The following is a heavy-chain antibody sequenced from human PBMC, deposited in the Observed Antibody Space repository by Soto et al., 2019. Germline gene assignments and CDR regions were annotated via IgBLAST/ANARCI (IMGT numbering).Heavy chain of an antibody. V-gene: IGHV1-18*01. CDR3: ARGGGYYGSGTYPFDY. J-gene: IGHJ4*02. CDR2: ISVYNYNT. D-gene: IGHD3-10*01. Sequence: QVQLVQSEAEVKKPGASVKVSCKTSGYTFSNYGIAWVRQAPGQSLEWMGWISVYNYNTNYAQKLQGRVTMTRDISTSTAYMELRSLISDDTAVYYCARGGGYYGSGTYPFDYWGQGTLVTVSS. CDR1: GYTFSNYG.